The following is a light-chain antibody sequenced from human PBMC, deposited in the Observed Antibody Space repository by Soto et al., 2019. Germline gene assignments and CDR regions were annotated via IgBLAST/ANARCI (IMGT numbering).Light chain of an antibody. J-gene: IGKJ5*01. Sequence: EIVLTQSPATLSLSPGERATLSCRASQSVSRYLAWYQQKPGQAPRLLIYDASNRATGIPARFSGSGSGTDFPLTISSLGPEDFAVYYCQQRSNWPITFGQGTRLEIK. CDR3: QQRSNWPIT. CDR1: QSVSRY. V-gene: IGKV3-11*01. CDR2: DAS.